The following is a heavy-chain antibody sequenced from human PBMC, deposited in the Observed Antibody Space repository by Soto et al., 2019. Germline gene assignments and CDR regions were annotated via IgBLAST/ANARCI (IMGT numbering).Heavy chain of an antibody. D-gene: IGHD3-9*01. CDR1: GFSFSTCG. J-gene: IGHJ4*02. CDR3: VRDPADILTGYPDY. CDR2: IFHDGSEK. V-gene: IGHV3-33*01. Sequence: GSLRLSCEASGFSFSTCGMHWVRQAPGKGLEWVAAIFHDGSEKYYAHSVKGRFAISRDNSKNTLYLQMSSLRAEDTAVYYCVRDPADILTGYPDYWGQGTLVTVSS.